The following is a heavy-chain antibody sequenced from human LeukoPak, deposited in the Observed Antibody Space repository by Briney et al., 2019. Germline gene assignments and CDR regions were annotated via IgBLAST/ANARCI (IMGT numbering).Heavy chain of an antibody. D-gene: IGHD4-23*01. CDR1: GGSITSSGYY. CDR2: IYYSGST. J-gene: IGHJ4*02. Sequence: PSETLSLTCTVSGGSITSSGYYWGWIRQPPGKGLEWIGSIYYSGSTYYNPSLKSRVTVSVDTSKNQFSLKLSSVTAADTAVYYCASSTMVVTPLSDHIDYWGQGTLVTVSS. V-gene: IGHV4-39*01. CDR3: ASSTMVVTPLSDHIDY.